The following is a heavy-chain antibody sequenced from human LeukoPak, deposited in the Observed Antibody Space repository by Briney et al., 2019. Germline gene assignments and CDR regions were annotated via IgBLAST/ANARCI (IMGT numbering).Heavy chain of an antibody. V-gene: IGHV3-33*01. CDR2: IWYDGSNK. D-gene: IGHD1-1*01. Sequence: GRSLRLSCAASGFTFSSYGMHWVRQAPGKGLEWVAVIWYDGSNKYYADSVKGRFTISRDNSKNTLYLQMNSLRAEDTAVYYCAREYIRSPGDPWGQGTLVTVSS. CDR1: GFTFSSYG. CDR3: AREYIRSPGDP. J-gene: IGHJ5*02.